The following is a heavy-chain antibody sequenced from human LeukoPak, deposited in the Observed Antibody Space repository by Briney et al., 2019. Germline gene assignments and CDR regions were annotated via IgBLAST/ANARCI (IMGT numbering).Heavy chain of an antibody. CDR1: GFTFSSYA. V-gene: IGHV3-30-3*01. J-gene: IGHJ4*02. D-gene: IGHD3-3*01. CDR3: ARVGKPRFGVVIMFDY. CDR2: ISYDGSNK. Sequence: PGGSLRLSCAASGFTFSSYAMHWVRQAPGKGLEWVAVISYDGSNKYYADSVKGRFTISRDNSKNTLYLQMNSLRAEDTAVYYCARVGKPRFGVVIMFDYWGQGTLVTVSS.